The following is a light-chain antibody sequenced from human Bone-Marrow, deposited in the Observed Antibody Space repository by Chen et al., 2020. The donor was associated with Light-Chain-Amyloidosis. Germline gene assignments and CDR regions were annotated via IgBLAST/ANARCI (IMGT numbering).Light chain of an antibody. Sequence: AIQLTQSPSLLPASVGDRVTITCRASQGIDSALAWYLQRPGKAPELLIYDASYLESGVPSRFIGSGSGTDFTLTISSLQPEDFATYYCQQFRNYPVVFGPGTRVDFK. V-gene: IGKV1D-13*01. J-gene: IGKJ3*01. CDR1: QGIDSA. CDR3: QQFRNYPVV. CDR2: DAS.